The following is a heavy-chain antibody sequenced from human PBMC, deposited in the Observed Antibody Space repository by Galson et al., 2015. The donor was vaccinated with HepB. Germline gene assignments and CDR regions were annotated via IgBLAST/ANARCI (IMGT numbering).Heavy chain of an antibody. CDR1: GFTFSSYD. D-gene: IGHD5-12*01. V-gene: IGHV3-30*18. CDR2: ISNDGSNK. CDR3: AKNQWLPVGQHGMDV. Sequence: SLRLSCAASGFTFSSYDMHWVRQAPGKGLEWAAVISNDGSNKNYADSVKGRCTISRDNSKNTLYLQMNSLRVEDTAVYYCAKNQWLPVGQHGMDVWGQGTTVTVSS. J-gene: IGHJ6*02.